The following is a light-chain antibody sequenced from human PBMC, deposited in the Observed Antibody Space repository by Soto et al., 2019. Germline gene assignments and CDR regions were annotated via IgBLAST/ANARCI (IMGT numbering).Light chain of an antibody. CDR3: QHYARNSPIT. CDR2: GAS. V-gene: IGKV3-20*01. J-gene: IGKJ5*01. Sequence: EIVLTQSPATLSLSPGERATLSCRARQSVRSRLAWYQQRPGQAPRLLISGASSRATGIPDRFSGSGSGTDFTLTISRLEPEDFALYYCQHYARNSPITFGQGTRLEIK. CDR1: QSVRSR.